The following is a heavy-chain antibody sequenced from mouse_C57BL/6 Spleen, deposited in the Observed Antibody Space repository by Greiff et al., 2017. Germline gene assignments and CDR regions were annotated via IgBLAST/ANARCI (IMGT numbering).Heavy chain of an antibody. Sequence: VKVVESGPGLVAPSQSLSITCTVSGFSLTSYAISWVRQPPGKGLEWLGVIWTGGGTNYNSALKSRLSISKDNSKSQVFLKMNSLQTDDTARYYCAKFDFPFAYWGQGTLVTVSA. D-gene: IGHD2-4*01. V-gene: IGHV2-9-1*01. CDR2: IWTGGGT. CDR1: GFSLTSYA. CDR3: AKFDFPFAY. J-gene: IGHJ3*01.